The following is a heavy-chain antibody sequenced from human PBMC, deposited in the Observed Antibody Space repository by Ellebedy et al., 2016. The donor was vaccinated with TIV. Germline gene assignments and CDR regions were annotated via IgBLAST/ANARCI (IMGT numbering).Heavy chain of an antibody. Sequence: GESLKISXAASGFTFSSYAMSWVRQAPGKGLEWVSAISGSGGSTYYADSVKGRFTISRDNSKNTLYLQMNSLRDEDTAIYYCAKEDQYYYYYMDVWGKGTTVTVSS. CDR2: ISGSGGST. CDR1: GFTFSSYA. V-gene: IGHV3-23*01. CDR3: AKEDQYYYYYMDV. J-gene: IGHJ6*03. D-gene: IGHD2-2*01.